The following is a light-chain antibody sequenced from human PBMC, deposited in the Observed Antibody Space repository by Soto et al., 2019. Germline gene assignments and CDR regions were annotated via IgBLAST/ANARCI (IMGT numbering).Light chain of an antibody. V-gene: IGKV3-11*01. J-gene: IGKJ2*01. Sequence: EIVLTQSPATLSLSPGERATLSCRASQSVSSYLAWYQQKPGQAPRLLIYDASNRATGIPARFSGGGSGTDFTLTISXLEPEDFAVYYCQQRFNWPRFTFGQGTKLEIK. CDR3: QQRFNWPRFT. CDR2: DAS. CDR1: QSVSSY.